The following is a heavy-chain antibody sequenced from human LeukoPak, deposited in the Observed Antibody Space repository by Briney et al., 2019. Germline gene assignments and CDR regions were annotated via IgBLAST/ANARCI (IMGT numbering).Heavy chain of an antibody. CDR2: IYCGYT. J-gene: IGHJ6*03. CDR1: GGSFSGYY. D-gene: IGHD3-10*01. CDR3: ARTTMVRGTYYMDV. V-gene: IGHV4-59*01. Sequence: SETLSLTCAVYGGSFSGYYWSWIRQPPGKGLEWIGYIYCGYTNYNPSLKSRVTISVDTSKNQFSLKLSSVTAADTAVYYCARTTMVRGTYYMDVWGKGTTVTISS.